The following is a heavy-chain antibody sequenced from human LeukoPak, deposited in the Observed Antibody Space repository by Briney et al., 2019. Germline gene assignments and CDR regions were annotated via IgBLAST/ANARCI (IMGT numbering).Heavy chain of an antibody. CDR2: INPEKRDT. V-gene: IGHV1-2*02. D-gene: IGHD5-12*01. J-gene: IGHJ4*02. Sequence: ASVKVSCKASGYTFTGYAIHWVRQAPGQGLEWMGWINPEKRDTGYAHKFQGRVTMTSDTSISTAYMELSSLGSDDTAVYYCAKKVRGPSHPLDFWGQGTLVTASS. CDR1: GYTFTGYA. CDR3: AKKVRGPSHPLDF.